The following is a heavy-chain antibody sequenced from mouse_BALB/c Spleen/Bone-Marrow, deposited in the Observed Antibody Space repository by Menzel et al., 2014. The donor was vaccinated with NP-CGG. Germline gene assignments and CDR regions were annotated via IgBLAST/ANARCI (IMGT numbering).Heavy chain of an antibody. V-gene: IGHV5-9-4*01. CDR1: GFTFSYYA. J-gene: IGHJ2*01. Sequence: EVQLVESGGGLVKPGGSLKLSCAASGFTFSYYAMYWVRLSPEKSLEWVAEISSGGSYTYYPDTVTGRFTISRDNAKNTLYLEMSSLRSEDTAMYYCARYSSGYFDYWGQGTTLTVSS. D-gene: IGHD3-1*01. CDR2: ISSGGSYT. CDR3: ARYSSGYFDY.